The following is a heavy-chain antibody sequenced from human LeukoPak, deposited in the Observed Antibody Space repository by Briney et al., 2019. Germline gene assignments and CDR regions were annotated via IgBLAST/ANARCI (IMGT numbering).Heavy chain of an antibody. CDR3: ARDSRYGMDV. J-gene: IGHJ6*02. D-gene: IGHD4-11*01. CDR1: GFTFSNYW. CDR2: INSDGSST. Sequence: GGSLRLSCAASGFTFSNYWMHWVRQAPGKGLVWVSSINSDGSSTSYADSVKGRFTISRDNAKNTLYLQMNSLRVEDTAVYCCARDSRYGMDVWGQGTTVTVSS. V-gene: IGHV3-74*01.